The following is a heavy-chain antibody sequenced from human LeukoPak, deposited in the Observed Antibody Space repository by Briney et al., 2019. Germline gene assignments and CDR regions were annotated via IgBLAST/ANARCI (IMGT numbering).Heavy chain of an antibody. J-gene: IGHJ4*02. D-gene: IGHD6-25*01. CDR2: IIPIFGTA. V-gene: IGHV1-69*13. CDR1: GGTFSSYA. Sequence: ASVKVSCKASGGTFSSYATSWVRQAPGQGLEWMGGIIPIFGTANYAQKFQGRVTITADESTSTAYMELSSLRSEDTAVYYCARDSDAARTFDYWGQGTLVTVSS. CDR3: ARDSDAARTFDY.